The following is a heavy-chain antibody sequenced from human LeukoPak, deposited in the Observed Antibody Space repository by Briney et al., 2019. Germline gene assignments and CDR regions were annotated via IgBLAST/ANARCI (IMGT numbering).Heavy chain of an antibody. Sequence: GGSLRLSCAASGFTVSSNYMSWVRQAPGKGLEWVSVIYSGGSTYYADSVMGRFTISRDNSKNTLYLQMNSLRAEDTAVYYCAREGVDLGFDYWGQGTLVTVSS. CDR3: AREGVDLGFDY. CDR2: IYSGGST. V-gene: IGHV3-66*01. J-gene: IGHJ4*02. D-gene: IGHD3-10*01. CDR1: GFTVSSNY.